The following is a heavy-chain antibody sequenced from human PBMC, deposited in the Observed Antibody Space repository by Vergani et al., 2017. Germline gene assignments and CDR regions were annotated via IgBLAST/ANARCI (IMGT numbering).Heavy chain of an antibody. Sequence: EVQLVQSGAEVKKPGESLRISCKGSGYSFTSYWISWVRQMPGKGLEWMGRIDPSDSYTNYSPSFQGHVTISADKSISTAYLQWSSLKASDTAMYYCARGTGYVPYYYYGMDVWGQGTTVTVSS. CDR3: ARGTGYVPYYYYGMDV. CDR1: GYSFTSYW. V-gene: IGHV5-10-1*01. D-gene: IGHD3/OR15-3a*01. CDR2: IDPSDSYT. J-gene: IGHJ6*02.